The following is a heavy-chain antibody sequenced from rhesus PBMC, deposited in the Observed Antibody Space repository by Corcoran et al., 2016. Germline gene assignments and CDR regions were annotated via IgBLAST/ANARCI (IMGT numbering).Heavy chain of an antibody. CDR3: ARDPGYSGYRSFDY. J-gene: IGHJ4*01. CDR1: GFTFSSYG. V-gene: IGHV3-54*02. CDR2: ISFDGSKK. D-gene: IGHD5-42*01. Sequence: EVQLVESGGGLVQPGGSLRLSCAASGFTFSSYGMHWVRQAPGKWLEWVAVISFDGSKKYCANAVKDRLTISSDNSKNLLYLQINNLKWEDTAVYYCARDPGYSGYRSFDYLGQGILVTVSS.